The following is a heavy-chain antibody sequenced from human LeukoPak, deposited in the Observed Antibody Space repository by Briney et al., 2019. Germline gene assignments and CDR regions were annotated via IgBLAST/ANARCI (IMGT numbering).Heavy chain of an antibody. V-gene: IGHV4-39*01. D-gene: IGHD1-14*01. CDR1: GGSISSSSYY. CDR2: IYHSGST. Sequence: PSETLSLTCTVSGGSISSSSYYWGWIRQPPGKGLEWIGSIYHSGSTYYNPSLKSRVTISVDTSKNQFSLKLSSVTAADTAVYYCARHGGSLTLYYYYYMDVWGKGTTVTVSS. CDR3: ARHGGSLTLYYYYYMDV. J-gene: IGHJ6*03.